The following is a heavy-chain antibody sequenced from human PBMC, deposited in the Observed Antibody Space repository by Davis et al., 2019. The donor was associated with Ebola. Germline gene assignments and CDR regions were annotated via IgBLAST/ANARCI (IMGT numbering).Heavy chain of an antibody. CDR2: ISAYNGNT. D-gene: IGHD6-13*01. J-gene: IGHJ4*02. Sequence: ASVKVSCKASGYTFTSYGISWVRQAPGQGLEWMGWISAYNGNTNYAQKLQGRVTMTTDTSTSTAYLHWSSLKASDTANYYCARQGSGTAAGSGDFWGQGTLVTVSS. CDR1: GYTFTSYG. CDR3: ARQGSGTAAGSGDF. V-gene: IGHV1-18*01.